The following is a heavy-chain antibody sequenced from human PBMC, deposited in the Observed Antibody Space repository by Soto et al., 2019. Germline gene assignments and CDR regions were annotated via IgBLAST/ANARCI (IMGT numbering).Heavy chain of an antibody. CDR1: GGSITNYY. CDR3: ARHGFGSLHGLVDV. Sequence: QVQLQESGPGLVKPSETLSLTCTVSGGSITNYYCSWFRQPPGKGLEWIGYIQYSGYSAYNLSLKRRVTMSMDTSQTQFSLMLASVTATDTPVYYCARHGFGSLHGLVDVWGQGTTVIVSS. J-gene: IGHJ6*02. V-gene: IGHV4-59*08. CDR2: IQYSGYS. D-gene: IGHD3-10*01.